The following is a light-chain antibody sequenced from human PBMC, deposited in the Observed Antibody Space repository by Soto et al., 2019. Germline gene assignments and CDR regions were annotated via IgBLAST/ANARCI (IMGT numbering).Light chain of an antibody. CDR3: QQYYSTPLT. J-gene: IGKJ4*01. CDR2: WAS. CDR1: QSVLYSSNNKNY. Sequence: DIVMTQSPDSLAVSLGERATINCKSSQSVLYSSNNKNYLAWYQQKPGQPPKLLIYWASTRASGVPDRFSGSGSGTDFTLTISRLQAEDVAVYYCQQYYSTPLTFGGGTKVEIK. V-gene: IGKV4-1*01.